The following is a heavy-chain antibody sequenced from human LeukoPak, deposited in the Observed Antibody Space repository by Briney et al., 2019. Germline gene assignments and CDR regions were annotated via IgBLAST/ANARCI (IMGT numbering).Heavy chain of an antibody. J-gene: IGHJ5*02. CDR1: GYTFTGYY. CDR3: ARDIVEYCSGGSCYAGANWFDP. D-gene: IGHD2-15*01. Sequence: ASVKVSCKASGYTFTGYYMHWVRQAPGQGLEWMGWINPNSGGTNYAQKFQGRVTMTRDTSISTAYMELSRLRSDDTAVYYCARDIVEYCSGGSCYAGANWFDPWGQGTLVTVSS. CDR2: INPNSGGT. V-gene: IGHV1-2*02.